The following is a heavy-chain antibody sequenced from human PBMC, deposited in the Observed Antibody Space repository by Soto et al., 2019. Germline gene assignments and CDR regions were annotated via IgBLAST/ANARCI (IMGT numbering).Heavy chain of an antibody. D-gene: IGHD1-7*01. Sequence: QVQLVESGGGLVKPGGSLRLSCAASGFTFSDYYMSWIRQAPGKGLEWVSYISSSGSTIYYADSVTGRVTISWDNAKNSLYLQMISLRAEDTAVYYCARDNRVAGTRTYFRYYYYYMDVWGKGTTITVSS. CDR1: GFTFSDYY. CDR3: ARDNRVAGTRTYFRYYYYYMDV. CDR2: ISSSGSTI. V-gene: IGHV3-11*01. J-gene: IGHJ6*03.